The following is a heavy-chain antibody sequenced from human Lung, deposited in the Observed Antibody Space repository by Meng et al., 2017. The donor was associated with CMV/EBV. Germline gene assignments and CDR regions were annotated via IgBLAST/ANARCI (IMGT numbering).Heavy chain of an antibody. D-gene: IGHD6-13*01. CDR1: GDSITSYY. J-gene: IGHJ5*02. V-gene: IGHV4-4*07. CDR2: ISASGNT. CDR3: ARDFGSSWYPNWFDP. Sequence: QLQELGHGLVKPPETLSLTCTVSGDSITSYYWSWIRQHAGKGLEWIGRISASGNTRYNPSLKSRVTMSGDTSKNQFSLKLSSVTAADTAVYYCARDFGSSWYPNWFDPWGQGTLVTVSS.